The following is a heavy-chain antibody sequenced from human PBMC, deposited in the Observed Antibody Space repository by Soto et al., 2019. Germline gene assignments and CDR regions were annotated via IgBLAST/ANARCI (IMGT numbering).Heavy chain of an antibody. CDR3: ARGGANTVTLFDH. J-gene: IGHJ4*02. CDR2: ISGSGGTT. Sequence: GGSLRLSCAASGFTFSTYAMSWVRQAPGKGLEWLSGISGSGGTTYYADSVKGRFTISRDKSKTTLYLQMNSLSAEDTAVYYCARGGANTVTLFDHWGQGTLVTVSS. V-gene: IGHV3-23*01. CDR1: GFTFSTYA. D-gene: IGHD4-17*01.